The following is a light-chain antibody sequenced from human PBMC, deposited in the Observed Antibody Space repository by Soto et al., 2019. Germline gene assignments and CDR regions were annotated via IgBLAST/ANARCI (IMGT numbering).Light chain of an antibody. V-gene: IGKV3-15*01. Sequence: EIVMTQFPGTLSVSPGESATLSCRASQSISRNLAWYQQKGGQSPRLLMYGASIRAAGTPPRFSGSGSGTEFTLTISSLQSEDFAVYFCQQYDTRHTFGGGTKVEI. CDR1: QSISRN. J-gene: IGKJ4*01. CDR2: GAS. CDR3: QQYDTRHT.